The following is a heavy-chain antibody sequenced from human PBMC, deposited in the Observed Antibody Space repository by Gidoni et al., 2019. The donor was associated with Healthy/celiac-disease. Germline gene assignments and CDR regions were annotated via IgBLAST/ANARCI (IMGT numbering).Heavy chain of an antibody. CDR1: GGSISSGGYY. CDR3: AGASVPAGIGGFWFDP. V-gene: IGHV4-31*03. D-gene: IGHD2-2*01. CDR2: IYYSGST. Sequence: QVQLQESGPGLVKPSQTLSLTCTVSGGSISSGGYYWSWIRQHPGKGLEWIGYIYYSGSTYYNPSLKSRVTISVDTSKNQFSLKLSSVTAADTAVYYCAGASVPAGIGGFWFDPWGQGTLVTVSS. J-gene: IGHJ5*02.